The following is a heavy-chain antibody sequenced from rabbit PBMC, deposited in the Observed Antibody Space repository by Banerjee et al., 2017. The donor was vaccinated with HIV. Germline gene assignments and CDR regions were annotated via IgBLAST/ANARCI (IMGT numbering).Heavy chain of an antibody. Sequence: QQQLEESGGGLVKPGGTLTLTCKASGIDFSSYYYMCWVRQAPGKGLEWIACIYSGSGSTYYASWAKGRFTISKTSSTTVTLQMTSLTAADTATYFCARGVNGDYSDGFNLWGPGTLVTVS. CDR1: GIDFSSYYY. CDR3: ARGVNGDYSDGFNL. J-gene: IGHJ4*01. V-gene: IGHV1S45*01. CDR2: IYSGSGST. D-gene: IGHD2-1*01.